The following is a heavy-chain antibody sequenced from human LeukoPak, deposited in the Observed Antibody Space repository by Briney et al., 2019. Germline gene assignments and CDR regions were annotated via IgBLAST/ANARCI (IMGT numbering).Heavy chain of an antibody. CDR3: VGYCSSTSCYTGNWFDP. Sequence: GGYLKLSCAASGFTFSGSAMHWVRQASGKGLEWVGRIRSKANSYATAYAASVKGRFTISRDDSKNTAYLQMNSLKTEDTAVYYCVGYCSSTSCYTGNWFDPWGQGTLVTVSS. CDR2: IRSKANSYAT. D-gene: IGHD2-2*02. CDR1: GFTFSGSA. V-gene: IGHV3-73*01. J-gene: IGHJ5*02.